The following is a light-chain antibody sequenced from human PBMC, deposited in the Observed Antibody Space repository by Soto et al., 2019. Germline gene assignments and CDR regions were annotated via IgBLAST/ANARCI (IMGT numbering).Light chain of an antibody. Sequence: DIVMTQSPDSLAVSLGERATINCKSSQSVLYSSNNKNYVAWYQQKPGQPPKLLIYWASTRESGVPDRFSGSGSGTDSTLTISSLQAEDVAVYYCQQYYSTPPLSTFGPGNKVDLK. CDR2: WAS. V-gene: IGKV4-1*01. CDR3: QQYYSTPPLST. J-gene: IGKJ3*01. CDR1: QSVLYSSNNKNY.